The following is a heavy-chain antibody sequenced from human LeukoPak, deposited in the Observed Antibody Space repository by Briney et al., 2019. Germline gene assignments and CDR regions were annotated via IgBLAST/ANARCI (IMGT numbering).Heavy chain of an antibody. J-gene: IGHJ6*03. CDR3: AKDGYSSSWYVRGLYYYYYYMDV. CDR2: ISGSGGST. Sequence: GGSLRLSCAASGFTFSSYAMSWVRQAPGKGLEWVSAISGSGGSTYYADSVKGRFTISRDNSKNTLYLQMNSLRAEDKAVYYCAKDGYSSSWYVRGLYYYYYYMDVWGKGTTVTV. CDR1: GFTFSSYA. D-gene: IGHD6-13*01. V-gene: IGHV3-23*01.